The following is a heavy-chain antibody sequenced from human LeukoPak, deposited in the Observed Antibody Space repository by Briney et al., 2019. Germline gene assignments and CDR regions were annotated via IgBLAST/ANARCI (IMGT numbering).Heavy chain of an antibody. J-gene: IGHJ3*02. CDR1: GGSISSYY. Sequence: SETLSLTCTVSGGSISSYYWSWIRQPPGKGLEWIGYIYYSGSTNYNPSLKSRVTISVDTSKNQFSLKLSSVTAADTAVYYCASHTGPWELKKRAFDIWGQGTMLTVSS. CDR3: ASHTGPWELKKRAFDI. D-gene: IGHD1-26*01. CDR2: IYYSGST. V-gene: IGHV4-59*01.